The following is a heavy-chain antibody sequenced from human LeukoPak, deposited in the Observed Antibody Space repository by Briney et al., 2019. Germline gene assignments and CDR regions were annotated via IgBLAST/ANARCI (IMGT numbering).Heavy chain of an antibody. CDR3: ARDSRGYSYGALFDY. CDR2: IYTSGST. CDR1: GGSISSGGYY. Sequence: SETLSLTCTVSGGSISSGGYYWSWIRQPAGKGLEWIGRIYTSGSTNYNPSLKSRVSILVDTSKNQFSLKLSSVTAADTAVYYCARDSRGYSYGALFDYWGQGTLVTVSS. J-gene: IGHJ4*02. V-gene: IGHV4-61*02. D-gene: IGHD5-18*01.